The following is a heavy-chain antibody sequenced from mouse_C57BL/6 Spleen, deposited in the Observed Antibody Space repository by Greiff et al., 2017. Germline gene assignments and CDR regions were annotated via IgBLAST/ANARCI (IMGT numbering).Heavy chain of an antibody. V-gene: IGHV1-55*01. CDR1: GYTFTSYW. D-gene: IGHD2-4*01. Sequence: VQLQQPGAELVKPGASVKMSCKASGYTFTSYWITWVKQRPGQGLEWIGDIYPGSGSTNYNEKFKSKATLTVDTSSSTAYMQLSSRTSEDSAVYYCAFYYDYDGGFAYWGQGTLVTVSA. J-gene: IGHJ3*01. CDR3: AFYYDYDGGFAY. CDR2: IYPGSGST.